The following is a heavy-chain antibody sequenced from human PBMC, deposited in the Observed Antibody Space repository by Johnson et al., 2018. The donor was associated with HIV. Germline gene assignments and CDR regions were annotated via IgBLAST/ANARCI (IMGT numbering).Heavy chain of an antibody. Sequence: QVQLVESGGVVVQSGGSLRLSCAASGFTFDDYAMHWVRQAPGKGLEWVAVISYDGINKYYADSVKDRFTISRDNSKKTLYLQMNSLRPEDTAVYYCAREVYAHDAFDIWGQGTMVTVSS. D-gene: IGHD3-16*01. J-gene: IGHJ3*02. CDR1: GFTFDDYA. V-gene: IGHV3-30-3*01. CDR3: AREVYAHDAFDI. CDR2: ISYDGINK.